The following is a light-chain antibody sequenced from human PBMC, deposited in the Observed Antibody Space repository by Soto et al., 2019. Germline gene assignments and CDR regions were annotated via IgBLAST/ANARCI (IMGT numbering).Light chain of an antibody. J-gene: IGKJ1*01. Sequence: EIVMTHSPATLSVSPGERATLSCRASQSVSYNIAWYQQKPGQAPRLLIYGASIRATGFPARFSGSGSGTEFTLTISSLQSEDFALYYCQQYNNWPRTFGQGTKV. CDR1: QSVSYN. CDR3: QQYNNWPRT. V-gene: IGKV3-15*01. CDR2: GAS.